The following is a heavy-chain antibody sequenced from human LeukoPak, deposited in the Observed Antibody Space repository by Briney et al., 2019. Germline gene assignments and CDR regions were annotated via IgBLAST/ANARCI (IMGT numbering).Heavy chain of an antibody. J-gene: IGHJ6*03. D-gene: IGHD2-2*01. Sequence: SGPALVKPTQTLTLTCSFSGFSVSTPGVGVGWVRQPPGKALEWLGFIYWDDDKRHSPSLKSRLTITKDTSKSQVVLTLTNVDPVDTATYFCAHSLDSTSWYGYYYYMDVWGKGTTVTVSS. V-gene: IGHV2-5*02. CDR3: AHSLDSTSWYGYYYYMDV. CDR1: GFSVSTPGVG. CDR2: IYWDDDK.